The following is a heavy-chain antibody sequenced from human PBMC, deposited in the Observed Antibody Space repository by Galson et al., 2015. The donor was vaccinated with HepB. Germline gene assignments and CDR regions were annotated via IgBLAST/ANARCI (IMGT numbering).Heavy chain of an antibody. CDR1: GYIFANYA. V-gene: IGHV1-3*04. CDR2: INSGSGVT. CDR3: ARGLGGCAGYQCYGAYY. J-gene: IGHJ4*02. D-gene: IGHD3-9*01. Sequence: SVKVSCKASGYIFANYALQWVRQAPGQSPEWMGWINSGSGVTDYSQHFRGRVTFTTDTSASTVYMDLSSLRAEDTAVYYCARGLGGCAGYQCYGAYYWGQGTLVTVSS.